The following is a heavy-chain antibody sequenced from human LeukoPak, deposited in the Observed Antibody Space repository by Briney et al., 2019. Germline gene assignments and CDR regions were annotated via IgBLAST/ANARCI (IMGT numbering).Heavy chain of an antibody. D-gene: IGHD3-3*01. Sequence: PGGSLRLSCAASGFTFSSYLMHWVRQAPGKGLVWVSRINSDGSSTSYADSVKGRFTISRDNAKNTLYLQMNSLRAEDTAVYYCARGTPFWSGSYFDYWGQGTLVTVSS. CDR2: INSDGSST. V-gene: IGHV3-74*01. CDR3: ARGTPFWSGSYFDY. J-gene: IGHJ4*02. CDR1: GFTFSSYL.